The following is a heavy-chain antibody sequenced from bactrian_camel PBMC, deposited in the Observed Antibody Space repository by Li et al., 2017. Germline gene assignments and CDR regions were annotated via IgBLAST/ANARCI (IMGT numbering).Heavy chain of an antibody. CDR3: AAVFVGGPCTIETVRRLADFAS. Sequence: VQLVESGGGSVQAGGSLRLSCATSGYTFTQNCMGWFRQTPGKEREGVAAIGTKYGTTYYAGSVKGRFTISQDAAGNTVYLQMNSLKPEDTAMYYCAAVFVGGPCTIETVRRLADFASWGQGTQVTVS. D-gene: IGHD4*01. CDR1: GYTFTQNC. V-gene: IGHV3S63*01. CDR2: IGTKYGTT. J-gene: IGHJ6*01.